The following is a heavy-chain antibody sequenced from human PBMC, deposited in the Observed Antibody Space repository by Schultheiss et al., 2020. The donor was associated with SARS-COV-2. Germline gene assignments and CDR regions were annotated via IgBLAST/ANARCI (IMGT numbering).Heavy chain of an antibody. V-gene: IGHV3-33*01. D-gene: IGHD3-10*01. CDR3: AREMDGAGMVHEGMDV. CDR1: GFTFGDYA. Sequence: GGSLRLSCTASGFTFGDYAMSWVRQAPGKGLEWLAVIWYDGNNKYYADSVKGRFTISSDNSKNTVYLQMNSLRAKDTAAYYCAREMDGAGMVHEGMDVWGQGTTVTVSS. CDR2: IWYDGNNK. J-gene: IGHJ6*02.